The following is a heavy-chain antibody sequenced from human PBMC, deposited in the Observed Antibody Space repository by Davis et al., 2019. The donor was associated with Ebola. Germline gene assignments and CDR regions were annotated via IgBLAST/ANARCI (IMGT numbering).Heavy chain of an antibody. CDR1: GVSIIDHY. CDR2: IDYRGRS. D-gene: IGHD2-2*01. CDR3: ARGGSPAMFKGVDE. V-gene: IGHV4-59*11. Sequence: PGGPLRLSCTVSGVSIIDHYWSCIRQSPGKGLEWIGYIDYRGRSTYKPSLRSRITMSVDTSKNQFSLKLKSITAADTAVYYCARGGSPAMFKGVDEWGQGTLVTVAS. J-gene: IGHJ4*02.